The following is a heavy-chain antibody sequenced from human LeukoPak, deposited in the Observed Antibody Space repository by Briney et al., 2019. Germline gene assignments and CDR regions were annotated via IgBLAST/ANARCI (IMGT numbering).Heavy chain of an antibody. CDR3: AQRLYDFWSGYYYYYGMDV. V-gene: IGHV1-69*13. D-gene: IGHD3-3*01. Sequence: SVTVSCKASGGTFSSYAIRWVRQAPGQGLEWMGGVIPFFGTANYAQKFQGRVTITADESTSTAYMELSSLRSEDTAVYYCAQRLYDFWSGYYYYYGMDVWGQGTTVTVSS. CDR1: GGTFSSYA. J-gene: IGHJ6*02. CDR2: VIPFFGTA.